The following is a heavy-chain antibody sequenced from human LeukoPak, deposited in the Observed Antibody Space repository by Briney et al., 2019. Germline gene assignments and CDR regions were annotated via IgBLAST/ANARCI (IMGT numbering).Heavy chain of an antibody. D-gene: IGHD6-19*01. CDR2: INSDGSST. Sequence: GGSLRLSCAASGFTFSSYWMHWARQAPGKGLVWVSRINSDGSSTSYADSVKGRFTISRDNAKNTLYLQMNSLRAEDTAVYYCARGRGTSSGWDHYFDYWGQGTLVTVSS. CDR3: ARGRGTSSGWDHYFDY. CDR1: GFTFSSYW. V-gene: IGHV3-74*01. J-gene: IGHJ4*02.